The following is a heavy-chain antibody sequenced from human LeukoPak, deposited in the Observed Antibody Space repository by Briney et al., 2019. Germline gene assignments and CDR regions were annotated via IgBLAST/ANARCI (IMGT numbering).Heavy chain of an antibody. CDR3: ARHPYSGSYHFDY. J-gene: IGHJ4*02. Sequence: ASLKVSCKASGYIFTGDYMHWVRQAPGQGLERIGWINPNSGGTNSAQKFQGRVTMTRDTSISTAYMELSRLTSDDTAVYYCARHPYSGSYHFDYWGQGTLVSVSS. CDR1: GYIFTGDY. CDR2: INPNSGGT. V-gene: IGHV1-2*02. D-gene: IGHD1-26*01.